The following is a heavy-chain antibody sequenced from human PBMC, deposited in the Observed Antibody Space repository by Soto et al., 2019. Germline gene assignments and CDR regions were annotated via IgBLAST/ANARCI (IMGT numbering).Heavy chain of an antibody. Sequence: GGPLRLPCAGSGFTFSGYAMHWVRQATGKGLEYVSGISKNGDNTHYATSVKGRFTISRDNSRNTLYLQMGSLRVEDTAVYYCARPYFCSSSSCSLGYWGQGTLVTGSS. V-gene: IGHV3-64*01. CDR2: ISKNGDNT. CDR1: GFTFSGYA. CDR3: ARPYFCSSSSCSLGY. J-gene: IGHJ4*01. D-gene: IGHD2-2*01.